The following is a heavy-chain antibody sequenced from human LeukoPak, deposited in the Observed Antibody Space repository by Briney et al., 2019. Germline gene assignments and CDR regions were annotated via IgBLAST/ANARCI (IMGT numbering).Heavy chain of an antibody. V-gene: IGHV3-21*01. CDR2: ISSSSSYI. J-gene: IGHJ3*02. CDR3: ARAANSNAFDI. CDR1: GFTFSSYS. D-gene: IGHD2/OR15-2a*01. Sequence: GGSLRLSCAASGFTFSSYSMNWVRQAPGKGLEWVSSISSSSSYIYYADSVKGRFTISRDNAKNSLYLQMNSLRAEDTAVYYCARAANSNAFDIWGQGTMITVSS.